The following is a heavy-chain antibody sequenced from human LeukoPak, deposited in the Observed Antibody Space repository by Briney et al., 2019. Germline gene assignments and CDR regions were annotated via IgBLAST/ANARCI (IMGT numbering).Heavy chain of an antibody. J-gene: IGHJ4*02. Sequence: GGSLRLSCVVSGFTFSTFTMNWVRQAPGKGLEWVSCISSSSSYIYYADSVKGRFTISRDNAKNTLYLQMNSLRAEDTALYYCAKESRAFDYWGLGTLVTVSS. CDR1: GFTFSTFT. V-gene: IGHV3-21*01. CDR3: AKESRAFDY. CDR2: ISSSSSYI.